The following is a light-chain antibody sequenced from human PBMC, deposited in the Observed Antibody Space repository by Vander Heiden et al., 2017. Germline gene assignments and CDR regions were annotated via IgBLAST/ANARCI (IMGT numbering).Light chain of an antibody. CDR2: DTS. J-gene: IGLJ3*02. CDR3: VLYMGSGIWV. CDR1: SGSVSTSYY. V-gene: IGLV8-61*01. Sequence: QPVVTQEPSFPVSPGGTVTLTCGLSSGSVSTSYYPSWYQQTPGQAPRPLIYDTSKRSSGVPDRFSGSILGNTAALTITGAQADDESDYYCVLYMGSGIWVFGGGTKLTVL.